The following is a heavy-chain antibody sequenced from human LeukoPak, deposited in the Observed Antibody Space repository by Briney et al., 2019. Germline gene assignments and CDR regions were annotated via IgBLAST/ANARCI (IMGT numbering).Heavy chain of an antibody. D-gene: IGHD4-11*01. J-gene: IGHJ6*03. CDR1: GGSFSGYY. Sequence: SETLSLTCAVYGGSFSGYYWRWIRQPPGKGLEWIGEINHSGSTNYNPSLKSRVTISVDTSKNQFSLKLSSVTAADTAVYYCARGRDSNYYYYYYMDVWGKGTTVTVSS. V-gene: IGHV4-34*01. CDR2: INHSGST. CDR3: ARGRDSNYYYYYYMDV.